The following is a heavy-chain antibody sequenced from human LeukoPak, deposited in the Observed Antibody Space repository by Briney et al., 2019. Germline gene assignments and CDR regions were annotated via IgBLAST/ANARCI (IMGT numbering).Heavy chain of an antibody. D-gene: IGHD3-10*01. CDR3: ARVRRAGINYSYMDV. Sequence: SETLSLTCTVSGGSINTFYWSWIRQPAGKGLEWIGRIFTSGSTNYNPSLKSRVTMSVDASKNQFSLKLSSVTAADTAVYYCARVRRAGINYSYMDVWGKGTTVTISS. J-gene: IGHJ6*03. V-gene: IGHV4-4*07. CDR2: IFTSGST. CDR1: GGSINTFY.